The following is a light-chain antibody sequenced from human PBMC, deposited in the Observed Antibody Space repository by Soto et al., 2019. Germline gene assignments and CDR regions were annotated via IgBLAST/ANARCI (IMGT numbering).Light chain of an antibody. CDR3: QQLNSYPLT. J-gene: IGKJ4*01. CDR1: QGITSF. V-gene: IGKV1-9*01. Sequence: DIQLTQSPSFLSASVGVRVSITCRASQGITSFLAWYQQIPGKAPKLLIYTASTLQSGVPPRFSGSGSGTEFTLTISSLQPEDFGTYYCQQLNSYPLTFGGGTRVAIK. CDR2: TAS.